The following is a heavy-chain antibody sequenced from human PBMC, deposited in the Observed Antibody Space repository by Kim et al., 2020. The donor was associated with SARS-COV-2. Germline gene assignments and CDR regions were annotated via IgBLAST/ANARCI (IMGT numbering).Heavy chain of an antibody. CDR3: ARGGPLYGSGMEWFDP. Sequence: SETLSLTCAVYGGSFSGYYWSWIRQPPGKGLEWIGEINHSGSTNYNPSLKSRVTISVDTSKNQFSLKLSSVTAADTAVYYCARGGPLYGSGMEWFDPWGQGTLVTVSS. D-gene: IGHD3-10*01. CDR2: INHSGST. V-gene: IGHV4-34*01. CDR1: GGSFSGYY. J-gene: IGHJ5*02.